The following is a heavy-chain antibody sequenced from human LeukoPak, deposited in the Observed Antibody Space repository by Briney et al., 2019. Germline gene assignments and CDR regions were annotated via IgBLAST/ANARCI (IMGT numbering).Heavy chain of an antibody. J-gene: IGHJ4*02. CDR2: ISAYNGNT. CDR3: ARDRLLSVSPPYFDY. Sequence: GASVKVSCKASGYTFTSYGISWVRQAPGQGLEWMGWISAYNGNTNYAQKLQGRVTMTTDTSTSTAYMELRSLRSDDTAVYYCARDRLLSVSPPYFDYWGQGTLVTVSS. V-gene: IGHV1-18*01. D-gene: IGHD2-15*01. CDR1: GYTFTSYG.